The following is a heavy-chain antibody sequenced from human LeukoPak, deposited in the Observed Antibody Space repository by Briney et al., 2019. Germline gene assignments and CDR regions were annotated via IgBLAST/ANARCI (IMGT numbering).Heavy chain of an antibody. CDR3: ARTLRSQTYYYYYMDV. J-gene: IGHJ6*03. CDR2: ISGSGGST. CDR1: GFTFDDYA. V-gene: IGHV3-23*01. D-gene: IGHD4-17*01. Sequence: GGSLRLSCAASGFTFDDYAMHWVRQAPGKGLEWVSAISGSGGSTYYADSVKGRFTISRDNSKNTLYLQMNSLRAEDTAVYYCARTLRSQTYYYYYMDVWGKGTTVTVSS.